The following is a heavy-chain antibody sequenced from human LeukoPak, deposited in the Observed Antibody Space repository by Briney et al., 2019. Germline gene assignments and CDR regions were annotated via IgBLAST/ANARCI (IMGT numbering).Heavy chain of an antibody. D-gene: IGHD5-24*01. Sequence: SETLSLTCAVYGGSFSGYYWSWIRQPPGKGLEWIGEINHSGSTNYNPSLKSRATISVDTSKNQFSLKLSSVTAADTAVYYCAREALRDGYSIDYWGQGTLVTVSS. J-gene: IGHJ4*02. CDR1: GGSFSGYY. CDR2: INHSGST. V-gene: IGHV4-34*01. CDR3: AREALRDGYSIDY.